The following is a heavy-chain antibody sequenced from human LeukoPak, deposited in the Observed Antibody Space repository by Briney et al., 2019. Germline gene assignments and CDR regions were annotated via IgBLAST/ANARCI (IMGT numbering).Heavy chain of an antibody. Sequence: SQTLSLTCTVSGGSISSGGYYWSWIRQHPGKGLEWIGYTYYSGSTYYNPSLKSRVTISVDTSKNQFSLKLSSVTAADTAVYYCAGTSEGYSSSWFDYWGQGTLVTVSS. CDR2: TYYSGST. CDR1: GGSISSGGYY. CDR3: AGTSEGYSSSWFDY. J-gene: IGHJ4*02. V-gene: IGHV4-31*03. D-gene: IGHD6-13*01.